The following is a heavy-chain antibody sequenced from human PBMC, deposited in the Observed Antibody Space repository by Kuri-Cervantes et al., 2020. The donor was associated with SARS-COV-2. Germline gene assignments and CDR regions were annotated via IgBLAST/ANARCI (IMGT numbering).Heavy chain of an antibody. J-gene: IGHJ4*02. CDR2: IIPIFGTA. CDR1: GGTFSSYA. CDR3: ARAHPSRRGFDY. V-gene: IGHV1-69*05. D-gene: IGHD5-24*01. Sequence: SVKVSCKASGGTFSSYAISWVRQAPGQGLEWMGGIIPIFGTANYAQKFQGIVTITTDESTSTAYMELSSLRSEDTAVYYCARAHPSRRGFDYWGQGTLVTVSS.